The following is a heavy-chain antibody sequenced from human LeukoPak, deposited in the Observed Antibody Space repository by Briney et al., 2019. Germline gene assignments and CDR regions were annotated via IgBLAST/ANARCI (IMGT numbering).Heavy chain of an antibody. CDR3: ATEYCTNGVCRRYYFDY. V-gene: IGHV3-30*02. D-gene: IGHD2-8*01. CDR1: GFSFSSFG. CDR2: IRYDGGNK. Sequence: PGRSLSLSCAASGFSFSSFGMHWVRQAPGKGLEWVAFIRYDGGNKYYADSVKGRFTISRDNSKNTLYLQMNSLRAEDTAVYYCATEYCTNGVCRRYYFDYWGQGTLVTVSS. J-gene: IGHJ4*02.